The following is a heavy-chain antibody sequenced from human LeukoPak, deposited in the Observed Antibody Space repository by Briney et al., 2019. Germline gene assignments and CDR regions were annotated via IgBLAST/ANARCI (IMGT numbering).Heavy chain of an antibody. Sequence: GGSLRLSSAVSGFPVSGNYMNWVRQAPGKGLEWVSLIYSDGGTYYADSVKGRFTISRDNSKNALYLQMNSLRTEDTAVYYCAASIVADFWGQGTLVTVSS. J-gene: IGHJ4*02. CDR1: GFPVSGNY. V-gene: IGHV3-66*02. CDR2: IYSDGGT. CDR3: AASIVADF. D-gene: IGHD5-12*01.